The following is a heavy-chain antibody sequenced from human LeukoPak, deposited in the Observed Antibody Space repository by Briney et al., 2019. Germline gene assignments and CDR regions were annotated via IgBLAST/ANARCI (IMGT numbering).Heavy chain of an antibody. Sequence: GGSLRLSCAVSGFTFSNYSMNWVRQAPGKGLEWVANIKRDGSEKYYVDSVKGRFGISRDNAKNSLYLQMNSLRVEDTAVYYCARVPGDSGYFDYWGQGILVTVSS. V-gene: IGHV3-7*03. D-gene: IGHD3-22*01. CDR2: IKRDGSEK. CDR3: ARVPGDSGYFDY. CDR1: GFTFSNYS. J-gene: IGHJ4*02.